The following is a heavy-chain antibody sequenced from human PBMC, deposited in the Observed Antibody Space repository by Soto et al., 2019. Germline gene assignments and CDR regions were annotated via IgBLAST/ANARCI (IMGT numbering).Heavy chain of an antibody. V-gene: IGHV4-34*01. J-gene: IGHJ6*02. CDR2: INHSGST. CDR1: RVSSSCYS. CDR3: ARPTRQWLGLRYYYGMDV. Sequence: PSDTLTLTCAFYRVSSSCYSLSSIRQSSGKGLEWIGEINHSGSTNYNPSLKSRVTISVDTSKNQFSLKLSSVTAADTAVYYCARPTRQWLGLRYYYGMDVWGQGTTVT. D-gene: IGHD6-19*01.